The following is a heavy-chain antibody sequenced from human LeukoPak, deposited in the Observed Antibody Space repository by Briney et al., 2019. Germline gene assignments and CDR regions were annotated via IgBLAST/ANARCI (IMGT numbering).Heavy chain of an antibody. CDR2: INAGNGNT. CDR1: GYTFTSYA. V-gene: IGHV1-3*01. Sequence: RAPVKVSCKASGYTFTSYAMHWVRQAPGQRLEWMGWINAGNGNTKYSQKFQGRVTITRDTSASTAYMELSSLRSEDTAVYYCARDPYCSSTSCYNWFDPWGQGTTVTVSS. D-gene: IGHD2-2*01. CDR3: ARDPYCSSTSCYNWFDP. J-gene: IGHJ5*01.